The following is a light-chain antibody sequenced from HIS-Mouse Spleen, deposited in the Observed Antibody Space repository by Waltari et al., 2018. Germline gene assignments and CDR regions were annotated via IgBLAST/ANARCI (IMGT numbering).Light chain of an antibody. J-gene: IGLJ1*01. Sequence: QSALTQPASVSGSPGQSITISCTGTSSDVVSYNLVSWYQQHPGKAPKLMIYEGSKRPSGVSNRFSGSKSGNTASLTISGLQAEDEADYYCCSYAGNYVFGTGTKVTVL. CDR1: SSDVVSYNL. CDR3: CSYAGNYV. V-gene: IGLV2-23*01. CDR2: EGS.